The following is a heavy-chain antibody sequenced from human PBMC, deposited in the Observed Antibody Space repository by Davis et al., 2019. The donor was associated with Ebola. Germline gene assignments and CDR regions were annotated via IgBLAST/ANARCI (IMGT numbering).Heavy chain of an antibody. CDR2: MNPNSRNT. D-gene: IGHD6-13*01. Sequence: ASVKVSCKASGYTFTSYDVHWVRQATGQGLEWMGWMNPNSRNTGYAQKFQGRITMTRDTSINTAYMELSSLRPEDTAVYYCARGGILAAAGFDYWGQGTLVTVSS. CDR3: ARGGILAAAGFDY. CDR1: GYTFTSYD. V-gene: IGHV1-8*01. J-gene: IGHJ4*02.